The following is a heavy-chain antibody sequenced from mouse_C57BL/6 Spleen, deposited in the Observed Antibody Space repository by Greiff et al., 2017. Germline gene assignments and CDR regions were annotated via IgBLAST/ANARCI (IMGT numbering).Heavy chain of an antibody. J-gene: IGHJ3*01. CDR3: TPYYYGSSSAWFAY. CDR1: GFNIKDDY. Sequence: DVQLVESGAELVRPGASVKLSCTASGFNIKDDYMHWVKQRPEQGLEWIGWIDPENGDTEYASKFQGKATITADTSSNTAYLQLSSLTSEDTAVYYCTPYYYGSSSAWFAYWGQGTLVTVSA. V-gene: IGHV14-4*01. CDR2: IDPENGDT. D-gene: IGHD1-1*01.